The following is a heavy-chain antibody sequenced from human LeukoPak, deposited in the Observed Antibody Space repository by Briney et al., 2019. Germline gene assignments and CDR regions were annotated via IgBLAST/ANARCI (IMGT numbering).Heavy chain of an antibody. CDR1: DDSFSSHY. Sequence: PSETLSLTCAVSDDSFSSHYWTWIRQPPGKGLEWIGYISYIGTTNYNPSLKSRVTISVDASKNQFSLKLTSVTAADTAVYYCARDLVTVTKGFDIWGQGTMVSVSS. CDR3: ARDLVTVTKGFDI. J-gene: IGHJ3*02. V-gene: IGHV4-59*11. D-gene: IGHD4-17*01. CDR2: ISYIGTT.